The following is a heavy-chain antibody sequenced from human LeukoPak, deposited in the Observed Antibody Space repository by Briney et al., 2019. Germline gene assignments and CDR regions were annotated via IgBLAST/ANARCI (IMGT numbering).Heavy chain of an antibody. D-gene: IGHD6-19*01. V-gene: IGHV4-59*12. J-gene: IGHJ4*02. CDR2: IYYSGST. CDR1: GGSISSYY. Sequence: SETLSLTCTVSGGSISSYYWSWIRQPPGKGLEWIGYIYYSGSTNYNPSLKSRITISVDTSKNQFSLKLSSVTAADTAVYYCARAQWLVYDYWGQGTLVTVSS. CDR3: ARAQWLVYDY.